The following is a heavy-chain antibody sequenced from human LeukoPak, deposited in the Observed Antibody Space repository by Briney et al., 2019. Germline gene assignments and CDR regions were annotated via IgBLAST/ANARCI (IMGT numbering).Heavy chain of an antibody. D-gene: IGHD1-20*01. J-gene: IGHJ4*02. CDR1: GGSISSYY. CDR2: VYHSGST. V-gene: IGHV4-38-2*02. Sequence: SETLSLTCTVSGGSISSYYWGWIRQPPGKGLEWIGTVYHSGSTYYNPSLRSRVTISVDTSKNQFSLRLSSVTAADTAVYYCARAVGGISGIFDYWGQGTLVTVSS. CDR3: ARAVGGISGIFDY.